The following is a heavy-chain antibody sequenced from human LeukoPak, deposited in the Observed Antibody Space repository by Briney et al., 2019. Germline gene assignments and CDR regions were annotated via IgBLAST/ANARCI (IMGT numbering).Heavy chain of an antibody. CDR1: GGSISSSSYY. D-gene: IGHD3-16*01. V-gene: IGHV4-39*07. Sequence: SETLSLTCTVSGGSISSSSYYWGWIRQPPGKGLEWIGSIYYSGSTYYNPSLKSRVTISVDTSKNQFSLKLSSVTAADTAVYYCARYMGEYFDYWGQGTLVTVSS. J-gene: IGHJ4*02. CDR2: IYYSGST. CDR3: ARYMGEYFDY.